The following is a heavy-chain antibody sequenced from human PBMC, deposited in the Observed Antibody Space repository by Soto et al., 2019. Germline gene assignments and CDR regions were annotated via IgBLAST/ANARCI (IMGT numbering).Heavy chain of an antibody. CDR3: ARDRSNLMVPGFDY. Sequence: SLKVSCQASGYTFTSCYMHWVGKAPGQGLESMGIINPSGGSTRNAQKFQGRVIMTRDPSTSTVYMALSSLRSKATAVYYCARDRSNLMVPGFDYPRQGTLVTV. V-gene: IGHV1-46*01. CDR1: GYTFTSCY. CDR2: INPSGGST. J-gene: IGHJ4*02. D-gene: IGHD3-10*01.